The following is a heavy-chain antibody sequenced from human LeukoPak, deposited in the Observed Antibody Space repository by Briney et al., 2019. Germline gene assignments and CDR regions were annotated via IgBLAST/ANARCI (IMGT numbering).Heavy chain of an antibody. J-gene: IGHJ4*02. CDR1: GFTFDDYA. D-gene: IGHD5-24*01. Sequence: PGRSLRLSCAASGFTFDDYAMHWVRQAPGKGLEWVSGISWNSGSIGYADSVKGRFTISRDNSKNSLYLQMNSLRAEDTALYYCAKSGGGGYNYYFDYWGQGTLVTVSS. CDR2: ISWNSGSI. V-gene: IGHV3-9*01. CDR3: AKSGGGGYNYYFDY.